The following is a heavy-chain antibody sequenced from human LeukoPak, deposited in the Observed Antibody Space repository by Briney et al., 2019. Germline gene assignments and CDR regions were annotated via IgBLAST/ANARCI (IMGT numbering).Heavy chain of an antibody. J-gene: IGHJ4*02. V-gene: IGHV4-59*01. D-gene: IGHD2-2*02. CDR1: GGSISSYY. Sequence: SETLSLTCTVSGGSISSYYWSWIRQPPGRGLEWIGYIYYSGSTNYNPSLKSRVTISVDTSKNQFSLKLSSVTAADTAVYYCARASTSCYTGECYFDYWGQGTLVTVSS. CDR3: ARASTSCYTGECYFDY. CDR2: IYYSGST.